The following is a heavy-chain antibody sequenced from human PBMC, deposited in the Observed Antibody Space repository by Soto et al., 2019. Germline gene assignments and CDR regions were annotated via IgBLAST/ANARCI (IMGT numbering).Heavy chain of an antibody. CDR3: ARLAGYCSSTSCYGAAVAGDYYYYGMDV. J-gene: IGHJ6*02. V-gene: IGHV3-21*01. D-gene: IGHD2-2*01. Sequence: GGSLRLSCAASGFTFSSYSMNWVRQAPGKGLEWVSSISSSSSYIYYADSVKGRFTISRDNAKNSLYLQMNSLRAEDTAVYYCARLAGYCSSTSCYGAAVAGDYYYYGMDVWGQGTTVTVSS. CDR1: GFTFSSYS. CDR2: ISSSSSYI.